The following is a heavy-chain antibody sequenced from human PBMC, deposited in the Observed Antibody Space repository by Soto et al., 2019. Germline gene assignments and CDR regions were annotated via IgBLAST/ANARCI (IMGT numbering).Heavy chain of an antibody. V-gene: IGHV1-3*01. CDR3: ARSNVVVTALDY. CDR1: GYTFTSYA. D-gene: IGHD2-21*02. CDR2: INAGNGNT. Sequence: ASVKVSCKASGYTFTSYAMHWVRQAPGQRLEWMGWINAGNGNTKYSQKFQGRVTITRDTSASTAYMELSSLRSEDTAVYYCARSNVVVTALDYWGQGNLVTVSS. J-gene: IGHJ4*02.